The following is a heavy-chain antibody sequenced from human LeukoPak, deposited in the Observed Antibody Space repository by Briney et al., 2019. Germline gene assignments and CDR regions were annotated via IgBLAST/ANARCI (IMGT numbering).Heavy chain of an antibody. J-gene: IGHJ6*04. CDR2: ISSSGSTI. CDR3: AELGITMIGGV. V-gene: IGHV3-48*03. D-gene: IGHD3-10*02. CDR1: GFTFSIYE. Sequence: GSLRLSCAASGFTFSIYEMNWVRQAPGKGLEWVSHISSSGSTIYYADSVKGRFTISRDNAKNSLYLQMNSLRAEDTAVYYCAELGITMIGGVWGKGTTVTISS.